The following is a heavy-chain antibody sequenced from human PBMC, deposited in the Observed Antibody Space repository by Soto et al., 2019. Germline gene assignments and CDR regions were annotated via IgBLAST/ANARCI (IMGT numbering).Heavy chain of an antibody. CDR2: IVPMFGTS. CDR3: NRGSEYDFWSGYL. Sequence: QERLVQSGAEVRKPGSSVKVSCKVTGGTSTRYAINWVRQAPGQGLEWMGGIVPMFGTSKYAQKFQGRVTISADTSTNIAYMELRSLRSEDTAVYYCNRGSEYDFWSGYLWGQGTLVSVSS. CDR1: GGTSTRYA. D-gene: IGHD3-3*01. V-gene: IGHV1-69*06. J-gene: IGHJ4*02.